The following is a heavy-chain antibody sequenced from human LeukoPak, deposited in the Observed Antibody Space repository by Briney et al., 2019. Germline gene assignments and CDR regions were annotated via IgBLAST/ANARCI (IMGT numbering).Heavy chain of an antibody. D-gene: IGHD3-3*01. CDR3: AKSVGVVTSVGYYYYMDV. V-gene: IGHV4-4*07. J-gene: IGHJ6*03. CDR2: IYTSGST. CDR1: DGSISSYY. Sequence: SETLSLTCTVSDGSISSYYWRWIRQPAGKGLEWIGRIYTSGSTNYNPSLKSRVTMSVDTSKNHFSLKLSSVTAADTAVYYCAKSVGVVTSVGYYYYMDVWGKGTTVTVSS.